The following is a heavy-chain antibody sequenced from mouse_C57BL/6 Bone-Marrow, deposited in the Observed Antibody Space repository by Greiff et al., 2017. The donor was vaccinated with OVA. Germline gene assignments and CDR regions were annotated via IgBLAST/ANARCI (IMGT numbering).Heavy chain of an antibody. D-gene: IGHD2-3*01. CDR3: ARVVTTGYWSCDV. Sequence: QVQLQQPGAELVKPGASVKLSCKASGYSFTSYWMYWVKQRPGQGLEWIGMIHRNSGSTNYNAKLKSKATLTVDKYYSTAYMHLSSLTSEDSAVYYGARVVTTGYWSCDVWGTGTTGTVSA. CDR2: IHRNSGST. CDR1: GYSFTSYW. V-gene: IGHV1-64*01. J-gene: IGHJ1*03.